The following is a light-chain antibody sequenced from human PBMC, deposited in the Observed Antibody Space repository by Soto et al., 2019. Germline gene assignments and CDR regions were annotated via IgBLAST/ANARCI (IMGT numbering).Light chain of an antibody. V-gene: IGLV1-40*01. J-gene: IGLJ2*01. CDR1: SSNIGAGYD. CDR2: DNS. Sequence: QSVLTQPPSVSGAPGQRVTFSCTGSSSNIGAGYDVHWYQQLPGTAPKLLIYDNSNRPSGVPDRFSGSKSGTSASLGITGLQAEDEADYYCQSYDSSLSGSVFGGGTKLTVL. CDR3: QSYDSSLSGSV.